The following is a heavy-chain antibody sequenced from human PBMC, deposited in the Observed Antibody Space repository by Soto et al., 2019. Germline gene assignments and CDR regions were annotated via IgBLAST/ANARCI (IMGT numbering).Heavy chain of an antibody. Sequence: EVQLVESGGGLVKPGGPLRLSCAASGFTFSSYTMNWVRQAPGKGLEWVASITSYSSYINYADSVKGRFTISRDNAKNSLYLQMDSLRVEDTAAYYCARDRDKKWSPLAYWGQGTLVTVSS. V-gene: IGHV3-21*01. J-gene: IGHJ4*02. CDR2: ITSYSSYI. CDR1: GFTFSSYT. CDR3: ARDRDKKWSPLAY. D-gene: IGHD3-3*01.